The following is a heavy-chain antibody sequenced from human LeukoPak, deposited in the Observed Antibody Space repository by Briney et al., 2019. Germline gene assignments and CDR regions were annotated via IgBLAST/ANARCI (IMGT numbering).Heavy chain of an antibody. Sequence: PSETLSLTCTVSGGSISSGGYYWSWIRQHPGKGLEWIGYIYYSGSTYYNPSLKSRVTISVDTSKNQFSPKLSSVTAADTAVYYCARAHSYGYLFDYWGQGTLVTVSS. D-gene: IGHD5-18*01. V-gene: IGHV4-31*03. CDR3: ARAHSYGYLFDY. CDR1: GGSISSGGYY. J-gene: IGHJ4*02. CDR2: IYYSGST.